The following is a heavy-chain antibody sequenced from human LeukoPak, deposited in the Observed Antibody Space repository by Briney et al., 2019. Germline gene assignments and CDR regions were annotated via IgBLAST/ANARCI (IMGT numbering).Heavy chain of an antibody. Sequence: SETLSLTCAVYGGSFSGYYWSWLRQPPGKGLEWIGEINQSGSTNYNPSLRSRVTISVDTSKNQFSLNLSSVTAADTAVYFCAVVEGQPNYYDYMDVWGKGTTVTVSS. CDR2: INQSGST. V-gene: IGHV4-34*01. CDR3: AVVEGQPNYYDYMDV. CDR1: GGSFSGYY. D-gene: IGHD6-13*01. J-gene: IGHJ6*03.